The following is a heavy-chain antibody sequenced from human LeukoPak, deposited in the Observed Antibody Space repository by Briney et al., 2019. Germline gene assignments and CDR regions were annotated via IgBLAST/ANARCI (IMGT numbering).Heavy chain of an antibody. J-gene: IGHJ4*02. CDR2: ISYGGSYK. D-gene: IGHD4-23*01. CDR1: GFTFSSYA. CDR3: ARGARKGDDYGGFFDY. V-gene: IGHV3-30*04. Sequence: GGSLRLSCAASGFTFSSYAMHWVRQAPGKGLEWVAVISYGGSYKDYADSVKGRFTVSRDNSKSTLYLQMNSLRAEDTAVYYCARGARKGDDYGGFFDYWGQGTLVTVSS.